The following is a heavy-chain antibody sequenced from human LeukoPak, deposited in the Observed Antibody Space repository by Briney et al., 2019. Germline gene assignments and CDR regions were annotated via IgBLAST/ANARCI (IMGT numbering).Heavy chain of an antibody. CDR3: VREAAATLFDY. D-gene: IGHD6-13*01. CDR1: GFAFSNYE. Sequence: GGSLRLSCATSGFAFSNYEMNWVRQAPGKGLEWISYLTTSGSTKYYADSVKGRFTISRDNTQNSLSLQMNSLRAEDTAVYYCVREAAATLFDYWGQGTLVTVSS. V-gene: IGHV3-48*03. J-gene: IGHJ4*02. CDR2: LTTSGSTK.